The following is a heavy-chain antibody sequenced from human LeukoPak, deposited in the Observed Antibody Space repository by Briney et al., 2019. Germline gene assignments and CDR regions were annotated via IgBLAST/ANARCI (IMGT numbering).Heavy chain of an antibody. J-gene: IGHJ4*02. CDR2: ISGSGGST. CDR3: AKPPRSYYDSSGYYYNY. D-gene: IGHD3-22*01. V-gene: IGHV3-23*01. Sequence: GGSLRLSYAASGFTFSSYAMSWVRQAPGKGLEWVSAISGSGGSTYYADSVKGRFTISRDNSKNTLYLQMNSLRAEDTAVYYCAKPPRSYYDSSGYYYNYWGQGTLVTVSS. CDR1: GFTFSSYA.